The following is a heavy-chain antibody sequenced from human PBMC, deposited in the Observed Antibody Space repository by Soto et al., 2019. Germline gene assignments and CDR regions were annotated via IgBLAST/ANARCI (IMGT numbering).Heavy chain of an antibody. CDR3: ARHTLSRLQYSYYYGMDV. CDR1: GYSFTSYW. Sequence: PGESLKISCKGSGYSFTSYWISWVRQMPGKGLEWMGRIDPSDSYTNYSPSFQGHVTISADKSISTAYLQWSSLKASDTAMYYCARHTLSRLQYSYYYGMDVWGQGTTVTVSS. CDR2: IDPSDSYT. D-gene: IGHD6-25*01. J-gene: IGHJ6*02. V-gene: IGHV5-10-1*01.